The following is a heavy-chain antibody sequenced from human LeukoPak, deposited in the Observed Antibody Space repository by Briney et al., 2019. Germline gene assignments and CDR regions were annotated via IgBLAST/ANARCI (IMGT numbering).Heavy chain of an antibody. V-gene: IGHV1-8*01. J-gene: IGHJ6*02. CDR3: AREGTSGWAYYYYYGMDV. Sequence: ASVKVSCKASGYTFTSYDINWVRQATGQGLEWMGWMNPNSGNTGYAQKFQGRVTMTRNTSISTAYMELSSLRSEDTAVYYCAREGTSGWAYYYYYGMDVWGQGTTVTVSS. CDR2: MNPNSGNT. CDR1: GYTFTSYD. D-gene: IGHD6-19*01.